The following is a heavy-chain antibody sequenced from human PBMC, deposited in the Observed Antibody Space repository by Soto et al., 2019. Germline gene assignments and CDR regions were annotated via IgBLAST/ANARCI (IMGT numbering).Heavy chain of an antibody. CDR3: AIDCPYYDGSGYYSC. Sequence: QVQLVQSGAEVKKPGPSVKVSCKATGYTFTSYAIHWVRQAPGQRLEWMGGINAGNGNTTYSQKCQGRVTITRDTSAITADVELRSLRSEATAVYYCAIDCPYYDGSGYYSCWGQGTVVTVSS. D-gene: IGHD3-22*01. CDR1: GYTFTSYA. CDR2: INAGNGNT. J-gene: IGHJ4*02. V-gene: IGHV1-3*01.